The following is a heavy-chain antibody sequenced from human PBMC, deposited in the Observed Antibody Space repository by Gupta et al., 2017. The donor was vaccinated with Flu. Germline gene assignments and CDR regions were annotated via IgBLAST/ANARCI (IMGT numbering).Heavy chain of an antibody. V-gene: IGHV3-13*01. D-gene: IGHD1-1*01. Sequence: EVQLVESGGGLVQPGGSLRLSCAASGFTFSSSDMHWFRQATGKGLEWVSAIGTAGDTYYPGSVKGRFTISRENDKNSLYLQMNSLRAGDTAVYYCARGGERRIYYYGMDVWGQGTTVTVSS. CDR1: GFTFSSSD. CDR2: IGTAGDT. J-gene: IGHJ6*02. CDR3: ARGGERRIYYYGMDV.